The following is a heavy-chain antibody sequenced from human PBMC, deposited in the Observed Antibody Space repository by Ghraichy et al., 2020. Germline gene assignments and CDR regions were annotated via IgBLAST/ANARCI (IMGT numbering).Heavy chain of an antibody. CDR2: IIPIFGIA. V-gene: IGHV1-69*10. CDR1: GGTFSRYV. D-gene: IGHD3-9*01. J-gene: IGHJ5*02. CDR3: ARGSLPVIGYDILTGINCFDP. Sequence: SVKVSCKASGGTFSRYVISWVRQAPGQGLEWMGGIIPIFGIANYAQKFQGRVTIIADTSTNTAYMELRSLRSDDTAVYYCARGSLPVIGYDILTGINCFDPWGQGTLVTVSS.